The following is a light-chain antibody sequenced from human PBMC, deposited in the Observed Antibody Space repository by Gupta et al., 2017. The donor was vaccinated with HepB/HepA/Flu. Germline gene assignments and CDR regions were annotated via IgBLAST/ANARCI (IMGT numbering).Light chain of an antibody. J-gene: IGLJ2*01. Sequence: QSVLTQPPSVSGAPGQRVTLSCTGSSSSIVAGYDVHWYQHLPGTAPKLLIYTNNNRPSGVPDRFSASKSGTSASLAITGLQAEDEADYYCQSYDSSLSASVFGGGTKLTVL. V-gene: IGLV1-40*01. CDR1: SSSIVAGYD. CDR3: QSYDSSLSASV. CDR2: TNN.